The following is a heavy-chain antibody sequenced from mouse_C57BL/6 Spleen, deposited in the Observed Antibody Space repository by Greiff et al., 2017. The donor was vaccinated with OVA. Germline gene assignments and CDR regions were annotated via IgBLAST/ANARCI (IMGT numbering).Heavy chain of an antibody. Sequence: VQRVESGPELVKPGASVKISCKASGYAFSSSWMNWVKQRPGKGLEWIGRIYPGDGDTNYNGKFKGKATLTADKSSSTAYMQLSSLTSEDSAVYFCARDYDYDGDWYFDVWGTGTTVTVSS. CDR2: IYPGDGDT. V-gene: IGHV1-82*01. CDR1: GYAFSSSW. J-gene: IGHJ1*03. CDR3: ARDYDYDGDWYFDV. D-gene: IGHD2-4*01.